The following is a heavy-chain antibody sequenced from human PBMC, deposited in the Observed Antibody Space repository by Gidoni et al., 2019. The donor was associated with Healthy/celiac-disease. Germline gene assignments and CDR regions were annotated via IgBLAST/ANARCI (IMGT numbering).Heavy chain of an antibody. D-gene: IGHD5-18*01. CDR1: GFTFRSYS. V-gene: IGHV3-21*01. J-gene: IGHJ4*02. CDR3: ARDPSYGSGYYFDY. Sequence: EVQLVESGRGLAKPGGSLRLSCAASGFTFRSYSMNWVRQAPGKGLGWVSSISSSSSYIYYADSVKGRFTISRDNAKNSLYLQMNSLRAEDTAVYYCARDPSYGSGYYFDYWGQGTLVTVSS. CDR2: ISSSSSYI.